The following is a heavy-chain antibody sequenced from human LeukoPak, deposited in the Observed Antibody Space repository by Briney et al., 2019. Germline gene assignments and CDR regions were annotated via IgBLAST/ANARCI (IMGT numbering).Heavy chain of an antibody. CDR2: IFQSGVT. CDR3: ARVAVGVTKSFDY. V-gene: IGHV4-38-2*01. CDR1: SYSISSGFY. D-gene: IGHD1-26*01. J-gene: IGHJ4*02. Sequence: SETLSLTCAVSSYSISSGFYWGWIRQPPGKGLEWIGSIFQSGVTYYNPSLKSRVTISVDTSKNQFSLKLSSLTAADTAVYYCARVAVGVTKSFDYWGQGTLVTVPS.